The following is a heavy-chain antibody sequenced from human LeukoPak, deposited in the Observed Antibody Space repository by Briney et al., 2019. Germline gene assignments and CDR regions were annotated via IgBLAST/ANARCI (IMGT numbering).Heavy chain of an antibody. D-gene: IGHD3-9*01. CDR3: ARDRYYDLLTGDYYYGMDV. J-gene: IGHJ6*02. V-gene: IGHV1-18*01. CDR1: GYTFTSYG. CDR2: ISAYNGNT. Sequence: ASVKVSCKASGYTFTSYGISWVRQAPGQGLEWMGWISAYNGNTNYAQKLQGRVTMTTDTSTSTAYMELRSLRSDDTAVYYCARDRYYDLLTGDYYYGMDVWGQGTTVTVSS.